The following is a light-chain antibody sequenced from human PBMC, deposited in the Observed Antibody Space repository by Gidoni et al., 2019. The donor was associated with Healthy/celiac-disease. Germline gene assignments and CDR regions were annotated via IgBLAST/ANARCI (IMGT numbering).Light chain of an antibody. CDR1: SSDVCGYNY. CDR3: CSYAGSYTLV. Sequence: QSALTQPRSVSGSPGHSVTIPCTGTSSDVCGYNYVSWYQQHPGKAPKLMIYDVSKRPSGVPDRFSGSKAGNTASLTISGLQAEDEADYYCCSYAGSYTLVFGGGTKLTVL. V-gene: IGLV2-11*01. J-gene: IGLJ2*01. CDR2: DVS.